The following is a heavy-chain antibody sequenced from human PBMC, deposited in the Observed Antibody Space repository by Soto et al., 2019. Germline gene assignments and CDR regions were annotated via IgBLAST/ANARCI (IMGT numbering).Heavy chain of an antibody. CDR1: GGTFSSYA. J-gene: IGHJ6*02. Sequence: SVKVSCKASGGTFSSYAISWVRQAPGQGLEWMGGIIPIFGTANYAQKFQGRVTITADESTSTAYMELSSLRSGDTAVYYCARGEYCSSTSCYALYYYYYYGMDVWGQGTTVTVSS. V-gene: IGHV1-69*13. CDR3: ARGEYCSSTSCYALYYYYYYGMDV. D-gene: IGHD2-2*01. CDR2: IIPIFGTA.